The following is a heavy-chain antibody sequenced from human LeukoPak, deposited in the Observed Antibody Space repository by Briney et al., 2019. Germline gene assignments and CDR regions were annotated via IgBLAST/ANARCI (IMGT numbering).Heavy chain of an antibody. J-gene: IGHJ4*02. Sequence: ASVKVSCKASGGTFSGYAISWVRQAPGQGLEWMGGIIPIFGTANYAQKFQGRVTITADESTSTAYMELSSLRSEDTAVYYCARGSGSYYQFDYWGQGTLVTVSS. D-gene: IGHD1-26*01. V-gene: IGHV1-69*13. CDR1: GGTFSGYA. CDR3: ARGSGSYYQFDY. CDR2: IIPIFGTA.